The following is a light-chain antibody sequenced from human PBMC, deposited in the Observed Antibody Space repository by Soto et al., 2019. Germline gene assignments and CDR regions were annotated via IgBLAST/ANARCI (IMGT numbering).Light chain of an antibody. J-gene: IGKJ1*01. V-gene: IGKV3-15*01. CDR1: QSVSGN. Sequence: EIVMTQSPATLSVSPGERATLSCRASQSVSGNLASYQQKPGQAPRLLIYGASTRATGIPARFSGSGSGTEFTLTISRLQSEDFAVYYCQQYSAWPPWTFGQGTKVEIK. CDR2: GAS. CDR3: QQYSAWPPWT.